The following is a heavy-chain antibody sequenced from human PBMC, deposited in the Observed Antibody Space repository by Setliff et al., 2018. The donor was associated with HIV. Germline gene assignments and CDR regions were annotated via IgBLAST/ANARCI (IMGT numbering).Heavy chain of an antibody. CDR1: GYTFTNYA. Sequence: ASVKVSCKASGYTFTNYAINWVRQAPGQGLEWMGWLNTDTGNPTYAQGFTGRFVFSLDTSVNTAYLQISSLKTEDSAVYYCARGPPSQVDYWGQGTLVTVSS. CDR2: LNTDTGNP. CDR3: ARGPPSQVDY. V-gene: IGHV7-4-1*02. J-gene: IGHJ4*02.